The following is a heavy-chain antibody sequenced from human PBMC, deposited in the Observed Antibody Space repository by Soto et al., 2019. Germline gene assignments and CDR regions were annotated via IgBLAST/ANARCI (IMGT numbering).Heavy chain of an antibody. J-gene: IGHJ4*02. CDR3: ATAEVDY. Sequence: PGGSLRLSCAVSGFTFSNYGMNWVRQAPGKGLEWVSSIDGRSTYTYYADSVRGRFTVSGDNAKNSLYLQMNSLRAEDTAVYYCATAEVDYWGPGTLVTVSS. V-gene: IGHV3-21*01. CDR2: IDGRSTYT. CDR1: GFTFSNYG.